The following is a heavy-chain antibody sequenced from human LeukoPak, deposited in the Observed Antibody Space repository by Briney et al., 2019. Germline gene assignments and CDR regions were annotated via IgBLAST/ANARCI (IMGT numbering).Heavy chain of an antibody. J-gene: IGHJ4*02. CDR2: ISSSGSPI. CDR3: ARGPGYSRSWYDY. CDR1: GFIFSDYY. Sequence: SGGSLRLSCGASGFIFSDYYMSWVRQAPGKGLEWVSYISSSGSPIYYADSVKGRFTISRDNAKNSLYPQMNSLRAEDTAVYYCARGPGYSRSWYDYWGQGTLVTVSS. V-gene: IGHV3-11*04. D-gene: IGHD6-13*01.